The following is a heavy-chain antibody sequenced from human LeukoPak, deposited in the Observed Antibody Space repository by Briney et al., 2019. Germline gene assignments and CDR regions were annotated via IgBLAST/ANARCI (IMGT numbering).Heavy chain of an antibody. J-gene: IGHJ3*02. V-gene: IGHV3-21*01. CDR1: GFTFSSFS. Sequence: GGSLRLSCAASGFTFSSFSMNWVRQAPGKGLEWVSSISSGGDYKHYADSVKGRFTISRDNAKNSLYLQMNSLRAEDTAVYYCARDLSGDAFDIWGQGTMVTVSS. CDR2: ISSGGDYK. D-gene: IGHD2/OR15-2a*01. CDR3: ARDLSGDAFDI.